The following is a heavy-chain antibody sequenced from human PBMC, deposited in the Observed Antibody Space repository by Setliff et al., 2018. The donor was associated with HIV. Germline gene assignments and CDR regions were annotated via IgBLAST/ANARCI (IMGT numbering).Heavy chain of an antibody. D-gene: IGHD3-22*01. CDR3: VRSLSGNSSTYYWAFDF. V-gene: IGHV3-21*01. CDR2: ISGSGTYT. Sequence: GSLRLPCVTSGFTFTSHSMNWVCLRPGKGLEWVASISGSGTYTHYADSVRGRFTVSRDNAKNPLWLQLDSLKVEDTALYFCVRSLSGNSSTYYWAFDFWGQGAPVTVSS. CDR1: GFTFTSHS. J-gene: IGHJ4*02.